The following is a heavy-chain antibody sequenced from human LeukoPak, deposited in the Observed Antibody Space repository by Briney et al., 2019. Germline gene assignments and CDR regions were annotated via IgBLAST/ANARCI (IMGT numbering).Heavy chain of an antibody. Sequence: SETLSLTCTVSGGSISSYYWSWIRQPPGKGLEWIGYIYYSGSTNYNPSLKSRVTISVDTSKNQFSLKLSSVTAADTAVYYCARGNSSTSLDYWGQGTLVTVSS. J-gene: IGHJ4*02. CDR2: IYYSGST. V-gene: IGHV4-59*01. CDR1: GGSISSYY. CDR3: ARGNSSTSLDY. D-gene: IGHD2-2*01.